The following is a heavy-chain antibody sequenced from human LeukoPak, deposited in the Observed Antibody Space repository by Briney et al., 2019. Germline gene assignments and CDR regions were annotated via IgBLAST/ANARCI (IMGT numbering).Heavy chain of an antibody. Sequence: ASVKVSCKASGGTFSSYAISWVRQAPGQGLEWMGGIIPIFGTANYAQKFQGRVTITADKSTSTAYMELSSLRSEDTAVYYCARKVAMVRAREGAFDIWGQGTMVTVSS. CDR2: IIPIFGTA. D-gene: IGHD3-10*01. CDR3: ARKVAMVRAREGAFDI. J-gene: IGHJ3*02. V-gene: IGHV1-69*06. CDR1: GGTFSSYA.